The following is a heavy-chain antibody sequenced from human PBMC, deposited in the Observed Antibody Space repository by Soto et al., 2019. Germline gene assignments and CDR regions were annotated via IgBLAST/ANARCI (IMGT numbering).Heavy chain of an antibody. CDR1: GFTFSSYG. D-gene: IGHD6-19*01. CDR3: ATDLWQWLALDY. Sequence: GGSLRLSCAASGFTFSSYGMHWVRQAPGKGLEWVAVISYDGSNKYYADSVKGRFTISRDNSKNTLYLQMNSLRAEDTAVYYCATDLWQWLALDYWGQGTLVTVSS. V-gene: IGHV3-30*03. CDR2: ISYDGSNK. J-gene: IGHJ4*02.